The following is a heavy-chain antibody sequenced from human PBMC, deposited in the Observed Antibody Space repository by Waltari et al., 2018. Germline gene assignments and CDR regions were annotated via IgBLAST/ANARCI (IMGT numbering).Heavy chain of an antibody. CDR3: ARGRGFIIDT. Sequence: EVHLVESGGGLVQPGGSLRLSFAVSGFNVNNYYKHWVRQAPGKGLEWVSVINLGGDTYYGDSVKGRFTISRDNSKNTLDLQVNSLRSDDTAVYFCARGRGFIIDTWGHGTLVTVSS. CDR1: GFNVNNYY. V-gene: IGHV3-66*02. J-gene: IGHJ5*01. CDR2: INLGGDT. D-gene: IGHD3-10*01.